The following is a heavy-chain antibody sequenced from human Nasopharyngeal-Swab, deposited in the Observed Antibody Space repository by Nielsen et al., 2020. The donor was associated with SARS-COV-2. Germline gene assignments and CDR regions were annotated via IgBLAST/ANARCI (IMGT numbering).Heavy chain of an antibody. J-gene: IGHJ4*02. V-gene: IGHV3-21*01. CDR1: GFTFSSYS. D-gene: IGHD6-13*01. CDR3: ARDRGIDGRIDY. CDR2: ISSSSSYI. Sequence: GGSLRLSCAASGFTFSSYSMTWVRQAPGKGLEWVSSISSSSSYIYYADSVKGRFTISRDNAKNSLYLQMNSLRAEDTAVYYCARDRGIDGRIDYWGQGTLVTVSS.